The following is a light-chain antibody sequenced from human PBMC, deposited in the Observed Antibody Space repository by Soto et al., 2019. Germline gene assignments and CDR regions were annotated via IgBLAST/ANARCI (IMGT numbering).Light chain of an antibody. CDR2: DTS. V-gene: IGKV3-20*01. CDR1: QRLTYSF. Sequence: EFVLTQSPGTLSLSPGERATLSCRASQRLTYSFIAWYQQRPGQAPRLLIYDTSSRASGIPDRFSGSGSGTDFTLTISRLETEDFAVFYCQQYGTSEIIFGQGTRLEIK. J-gene: IGKJ5*01. CDR3: QQYGTSEII.